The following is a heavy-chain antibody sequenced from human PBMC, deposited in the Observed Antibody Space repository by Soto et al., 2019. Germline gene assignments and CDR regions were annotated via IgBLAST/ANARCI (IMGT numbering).Heavy chain of an antibody. V-gene: IGHV4-34*01. CDR2: INHSGST. J-gene: IGHJ6*02. D-gene: IGHD6-13*01. CDR1: GGSFSGYY. Sequence: PSETLSLTCAVYGGSFSGYYWSWIRQPPGKGLEWIGEINHSGSTNYNPSLKSRVTISVDTSKNQFSLKLSSVTAADTAVYYCARGRPRISSSWYYGMDVWGQGTTVNVS. CDR3: ARGRPRISSSWYYGMDV.